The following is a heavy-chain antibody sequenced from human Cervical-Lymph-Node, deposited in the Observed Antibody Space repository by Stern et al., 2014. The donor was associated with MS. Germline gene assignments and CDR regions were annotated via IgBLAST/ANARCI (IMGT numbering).Heavy chain of an antibody. CDR1: GYTFTSYY. CDR2: NNPSGGST. Sequence: QVQLVESGAEVKKPGASVKVSCKASGYTFTSYYMHWVRQAPGQGLEWMGINNPSGGSTSYAQKFQGRVTMTRDTSTSTVYMELSSLRSEDTAVYYCAREGSSWYLDPWGQGTLVTVSS. D-gene: IGHD6-13*01. V-gene: IGHV1-46*01. CDR3: AREGSSWYLDP. J-gene: IGHJ5*02.